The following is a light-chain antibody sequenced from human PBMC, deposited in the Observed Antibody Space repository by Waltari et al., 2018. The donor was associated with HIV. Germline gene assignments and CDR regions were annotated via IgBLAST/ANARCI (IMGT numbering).Light chain of an antibody. CDR1: TSDVGTHNY. CDR2: DVS. Sequence: QSALAQPASVSGSPGQSITISCTETTSDVGTHNYVSWYQQHPGKGPKLVIFDVSHRPSGISVRVSGSRSGNTASLTISGLLAEDEADYFCSSYSTNTNNSPWVFGGGTKVTVL. J-gene: IGLJ3*02. CDR3: SSYSTNTNNSPWV. V-gene: IGLV2-14*03.